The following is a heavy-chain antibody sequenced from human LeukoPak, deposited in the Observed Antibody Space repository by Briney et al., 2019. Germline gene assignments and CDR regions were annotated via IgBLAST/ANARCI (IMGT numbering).Heavy chain of an antibody. CDR3: AKRGYYDTSGMAPREFDY. CDR2: ISGSGGST. D-gene: IGHD3-22*01. Sequence: GGSLRLSCAASGFTFSSYAMSWVRQAPGKGLEWVSAISGSGGSTYYADSVKGRFTISRDNSRNMLYLQMNSLRAEDTAVYYCAKRGYYDTSGMAPREFDYWGQGTLVTVSS. V-gene: IGHV3-23*01. CDR1: GFTFSSYA. J-gene: IGHJ4*02.